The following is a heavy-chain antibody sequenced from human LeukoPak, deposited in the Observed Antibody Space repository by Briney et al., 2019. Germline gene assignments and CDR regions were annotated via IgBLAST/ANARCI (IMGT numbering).Heavy chain of an antibody. CDR2: IFSDGRT. V-gene: IGHV3-66*01. CDR1: GFIVKTSY. Sequence: PRGSLRLSCAASGFIVKTSYISWVRQTPGKGLEWLSVIFSDGRTYYTDSVKGRFSMSRDDSENTVYVQMNNLRVDDTALYYCARGGSMVRGANAFDIWGHGTMVTVSS. CDR3: ARGGSMVRGANAFDI. D-gene: IGHD1-26*01. J-gene: IGHJ3*02.